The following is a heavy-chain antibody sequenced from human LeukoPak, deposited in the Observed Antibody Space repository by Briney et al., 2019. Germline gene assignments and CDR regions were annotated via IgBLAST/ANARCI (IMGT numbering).Heavy chain of an antibody. J-gene: IGHJ4*02. D-gene: IGHD3-9*01. CDR1: GFTFSSYS. CDR2: ISSSSSYI. V-gene: IGHV3-21*04. CDR3: ARGGQYYDILTGYFDY. Sequence: PGGSLRLSCAASGFTFSSYSMNWVRQAPGKGLEWVSSISSSSSYIYYADSVKGRFTISRDNAKNSLYLQMNSLRAEDTAVYYCARGGQYYDILTGYFDYWDQGTLVTVSS.